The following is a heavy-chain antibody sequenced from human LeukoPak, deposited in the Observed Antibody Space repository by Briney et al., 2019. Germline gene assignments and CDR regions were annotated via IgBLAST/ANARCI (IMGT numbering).Heavy chain of an antibody. CDR3: VGAKQWLSFDI. J-gene: IGHJ3*02. CDR1: GGSINSYY. V-gene: IGHV4-59*08. Sequence: PSETLSLTCTVSGGSINSYYWSWIRQPPGKGLEWIGSFYNSGNTNYNPSLKSRVTISVDTSKNQLSLILSSVTAADTAVYYCVGAKQWLSFDIWDQGTMVTVSS. CDR2: FYNSGNT. D-gene: IGHD3-22*01.